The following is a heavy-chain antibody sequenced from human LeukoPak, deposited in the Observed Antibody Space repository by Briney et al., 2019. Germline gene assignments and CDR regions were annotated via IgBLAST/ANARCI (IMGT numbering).Heavy chain of an antibody. D-gene: IGHD1-26*01. CDR3: ARGTDSGTSTRGGAFEI. CDR2: IGSSGSVI. CDR1: GFTFSSYS. Sequence: GGSLRLSCAASGFTFSSYSMNWVRQAPGKGLEWVSYIGSSGSVIYYTDSVKGRFTISRDNAKNSLYLQMNSLRVEETAIYYCARGTDSGTSTRGGAFEIWGQGTMVTVSS. J-gene: IGHJ3*02. V-gene: IGHV3-48*04.